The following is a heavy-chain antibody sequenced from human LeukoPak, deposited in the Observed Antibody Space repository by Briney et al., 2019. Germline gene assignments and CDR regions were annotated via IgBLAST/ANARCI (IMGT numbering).Heavy chain of an antibody. CDR2: VYNDVST. D-gene: IGHD1-26*01. CDR3: ARPTHSGTSYDAFGI. V-gene: IGHV4-59*08. J-gene: IGHJ3*02. CDR1: GGSISNYY. Sequence: PSETLSLTCTVSGGSISNYYWTWIRQPPGKGLEWIGNVYNDVSTNYNPSLKSRVTISVDTSKNQFSLKLSFVTAADPAVYYCARPTHSGTSYDAFGIWGQGTMVTVSS.